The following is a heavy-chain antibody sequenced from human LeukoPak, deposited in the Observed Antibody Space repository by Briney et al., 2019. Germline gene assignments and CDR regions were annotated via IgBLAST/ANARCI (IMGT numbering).Heavy chain of an antibody. CDR2: ISGSGGST. J-gene: IGHJ4*02. D-gene: IGHD3-10*01. CDR1: GFTFSSYA. Sequence: GGSLRLSCAASGFTFSSYAMSWVRQAPGKGLEWVPAISGSGGSTYYADSVKGRFTISRDNSKNTLYLQMNSLRAEDTAVYYCAKGNHMVRGVIIPYYFDYWGQGTLVTVSS. CDR3: AKGNHMVRGVIIPYYFDY. V-gene: IGHV3-23*01.